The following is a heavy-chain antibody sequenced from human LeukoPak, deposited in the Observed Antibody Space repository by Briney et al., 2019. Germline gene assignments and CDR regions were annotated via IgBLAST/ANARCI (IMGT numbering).Heavy chain of an antibody. CDR3: ASGFSSSPYFDY. D-gene: IGHD6-6*01. CDR2: ITGSSSYI. V-gene: IGHV3-21*01. CDR1: GFTFSTYY. Sequence: PGGSLRLSCAAAGFTFSTYYMSWDRQAPRKGLEWVSFITGSSSYIYYTDSVKGRFTISRDNAKNSLFLQMNSLRDEDTAVYYCASGFSSSPYFDYWGQGTLVTVSS. J-gene: IGHJ4*02.